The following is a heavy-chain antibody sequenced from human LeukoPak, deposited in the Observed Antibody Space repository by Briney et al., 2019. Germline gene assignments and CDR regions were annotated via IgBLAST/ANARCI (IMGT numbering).Heavy chain of an antibody. Sequence: SETLSLTCTVSGGSISSSSYYWGWIRQPPGKGLEWIASIHYSGITYYNPSLKSRVTISVDTSKNQFSLKLSSVTAADTAVYYCARYGGQSEFDYWGQGTLVTISS. J-gene: IGHJ4*02. V-gene: IGHV4-39*01. D-gene: IGHD4-23*01. CDR3: ARYGGQSEFDY. CDR1: GGSISSSSYY. CDR2: IHYSGIT.